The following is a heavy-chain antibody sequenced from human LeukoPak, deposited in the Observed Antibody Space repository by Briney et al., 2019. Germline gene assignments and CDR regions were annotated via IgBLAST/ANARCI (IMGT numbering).Heavy chain of an antibody. V-gene: IGHV3-23*01. Sequence: QPGGSLRLSCAASGFTFSSYAMSWVRQAPGKGLEWVSAISGSGGSTYYADSVKGRFTISRDNSKSTLYLQMNSLRAEDTAVYYCAKDSSGYFGYYYYYYGMDVWGQGTTVTVSS. J-gene: IGHJ6*02. CDR2: ISGSGGST. CDR1: GFTFSSYA. CDR3: AKDSSGYFGYYYYYYGMDV. D-gene: IGHD3-22*01.